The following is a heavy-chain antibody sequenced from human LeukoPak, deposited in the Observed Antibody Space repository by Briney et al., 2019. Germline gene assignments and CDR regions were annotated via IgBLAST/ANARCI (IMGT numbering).Heavy chain of an antibody. Sequence: GESLKIPCKGSGYSFTSYWIGWVRQMPGKGLEGRGIIYPGDSDTRYSPSFQGQVTISADKSISTAYLQWSSLKASDTAMYYCARWDYYGSGSYYRSPNFDYWGQGTLVTVSS. J-gene: IGHJ4*02. CDR1: GYSFTSYW. CDR2: IYPGDSDT. V-gene: IGHV5-51*01. D-gene: IGHD3-10*01. CDR3: ARWDYYGSGSYYRSPNFDY.